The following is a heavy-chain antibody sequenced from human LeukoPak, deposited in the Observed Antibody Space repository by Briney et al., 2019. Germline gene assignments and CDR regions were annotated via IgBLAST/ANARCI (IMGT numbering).Heavy chain of an antibody. CDR1: GGSISSSSYY. Sequence: NPSETLSLTCTVSGGSISSSSYYWGWIRQPPGKGLEWIGSIYYSGSTYYNPSLKSRVTISVDTSKNQFSLKLSSVTAADTAVYYCARDARDSGYPVPVPAPSGENWFDPWGQGTLVIVSS. CDR2: IYYSGST. CDR3: ARDARDSGYPVPVPAPSGENWFDP. D-gene: IGHD3-22*01. V-gene: IGHV4-39*07. J-gene: IGHJ5*02.